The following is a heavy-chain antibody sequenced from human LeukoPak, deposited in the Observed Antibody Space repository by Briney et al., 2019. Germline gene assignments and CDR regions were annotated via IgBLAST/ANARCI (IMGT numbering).Heavy chain of an antibody. CDR1: GFTFSNYN. D-gene: IGHD3-22*01. V-gene: IGHV3-21*01. CDR3: ARDSSSGYYTH. J-gene: IGHJ4*02. Sequence: PGGSLRLSCAASGFTFSNYNMNWVRLAPGEGLEWVSSISSSRSYIHYADSVKGRFTISRENAKNSLYLQMNSLRAEDTAVYYCARDSSSGYYTHWGQGILVTVSS. CDR2: ISSSRSYI.